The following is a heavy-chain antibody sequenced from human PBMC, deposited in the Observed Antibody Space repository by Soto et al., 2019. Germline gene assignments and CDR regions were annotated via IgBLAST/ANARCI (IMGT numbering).Heavy chain of an antibody. CDR1: GGTFSSYA. V-gene: IGHV1-69*01. CDR3: ARSQGSSTSLEIYYYYYYGMDV. CDR2: IIPISGTA. D-gene: IGHD2-2*01. Sequence: QVQLVQSGAEVKKPGSSVKVSCKASGGTFSSYAISWVRQAPGQGLEWMGGIIPISGTANYAQKFQGRVTSTADESTSTAYMELSSLKSEDTAVYYCARSQGSSTSLEIYYYYYYGMDVWGQGTTGTVSS. J-gene: IGHJ6*02.